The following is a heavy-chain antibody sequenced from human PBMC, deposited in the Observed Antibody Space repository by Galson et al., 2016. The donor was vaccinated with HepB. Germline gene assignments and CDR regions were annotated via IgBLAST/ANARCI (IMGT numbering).Heavy chain of an antibody. V-gene: IGHV1-18*04. Sequence: SVKVSCKASGYTFTDFGINWVRQAPGQGLEWMGWISTVSGDTKYAERLQDRVTLTTDTSTNTAYLELRSLKFDDTAVYYCARAALTEPGTRYFPHWGQGTLVIVSS. J-gene: IGHJ1*01. CDR2: ISTVSGDT. D-gene: IGHD1-7*01. CDR1: GYTFTDFG. CDR3: ARAALTEPGTRYFPH.